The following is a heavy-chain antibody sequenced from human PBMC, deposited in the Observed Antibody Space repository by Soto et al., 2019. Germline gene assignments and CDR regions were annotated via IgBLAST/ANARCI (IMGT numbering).Heavy chain of an antibody. D-gene: IGHD6-13*01. CDR2: INAGNGNT. CDR3: ARGWKDSSSWNGPDYFDY. V-gene: IGHV1-3*01. Sequence: ASVKVSCKASGYTFTSYAMHWVRQAPGQRLEWMGWINAGNGNTKYSQKFQGRVTITRDTSASTAYMELSSLRSEDTAVYYCARGWKDSSSWNGPDYFDYWGQGTLVTVSS. CDR1: GYTFTSYA. J-gene: IGHJ4*02.